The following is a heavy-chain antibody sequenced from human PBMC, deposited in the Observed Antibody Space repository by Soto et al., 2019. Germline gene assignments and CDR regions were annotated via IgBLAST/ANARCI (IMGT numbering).Heavy chain of an antibody. Sequence: EVQLVESGGGLVKPGGYLRLSCAASGFTFSNAWMSWVRQAPGKGLEWVGRIKSKTDGGTTDYAAPVKGRFTISRDDSKNTLYLQMNSLKTEDTAVYYCTSDYCGDYGGYYFDYWGQGTLVTVSS. V-gene: IGHV3-15*01. J-gene: IGHJ4*02. CDR3: TSDYCGDYGGYYFDY. CDR1: GFTFSNAW. CDR2: IKSKTDGGTT. D-gene: IGHD4-17*01.